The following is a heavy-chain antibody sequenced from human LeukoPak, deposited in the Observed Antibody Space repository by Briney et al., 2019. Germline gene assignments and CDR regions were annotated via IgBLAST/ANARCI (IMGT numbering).Heavy chain of an antibody. J-gene: IGHJ6*03. CDR3: AKEGEGSWDMDV. CDR1: GFTFNRYG. V-gene: IGHV3-30*02. Sequence: PGGSLRLSCAASGFTFNRYGMYWVRQAPGKGPEWLAFIRPDGPNKYYAECVKGRFKISTDNSKQTVYLHMSSLRDEDTASYYCAKEGEGSWDMDVWGTGTTVTVSS. D-gene: IGHD2-21*01. CDR2: IRPDGPNK.